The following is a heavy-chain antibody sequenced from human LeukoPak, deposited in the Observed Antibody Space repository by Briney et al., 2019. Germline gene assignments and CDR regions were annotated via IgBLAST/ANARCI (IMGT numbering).Heavy chain of an antibody. J-gene: IGHJ4*02. Sequence: PSETLSLTCAVYGGSFSGYYWSWIRQPPGKGLEWIGEINHSGSTNYNPSLKSRVTISVDTSKNQFSLKLSSVTAADTAVYYCARHDHDYSRGWLHFDYWGQGTLVTVSS. CDR2: INHSGST. D-gene: IGHD6-19*01. V-gene: IGHV4-34*01. CDR1: GGSFSGYY. CDR3: ARHDHDYSRGWLHFDY.